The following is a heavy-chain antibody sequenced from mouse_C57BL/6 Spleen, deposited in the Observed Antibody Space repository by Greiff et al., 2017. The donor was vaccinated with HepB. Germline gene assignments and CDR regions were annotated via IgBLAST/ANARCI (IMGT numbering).Heavy chain of an antibody. Sequence: EVMLVESGGGLVKPGGSLKLSCAASGFTFSDYGMHWVRQAPEKGLEWVAYISSGSSTIYYADTVKGRFTISRDNAKNTLFLQMTSLRSEDTAMYYCARGHDGYYEAMDYWGQGTSVTVSS. D-gene: IGHD2-3*01. CDR2: ISSGSSTI. CDR3: ARGHDGYYEAMDY. CDR1: GFTFSDYG. V-gene: IGHV5-17*01. J-gene: IGHJ4*01.